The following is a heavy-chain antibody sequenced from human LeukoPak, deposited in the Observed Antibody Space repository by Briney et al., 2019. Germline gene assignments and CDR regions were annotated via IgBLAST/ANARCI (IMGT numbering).Heavy chain of an antibody. CDR1: GFTFTTYT. V-gene: IGHV1-3*01. CDR2: INAANGNT. J-gene: IGHJ6*02. Sequence: ASVKVSCKTSGFTFTTYTMHWVRQAPGQRLEWMGWINAANGNTQYSQKFQGRVTMTRDTSTSTVYMELSSLRSEDTAVYYCARDPGPMTYYYGMDVWGQGTTVTVSS. CDR3: ARDPGPMTYYYGMDV.